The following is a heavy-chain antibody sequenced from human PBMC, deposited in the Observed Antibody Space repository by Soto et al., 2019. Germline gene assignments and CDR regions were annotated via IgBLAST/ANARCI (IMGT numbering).Heavy chain of an antibody. Sequence: EVQLVESGGDLVKPGGCLRLSCAASGITFTNAWMSWVRQAPGKGLEWVSAISGSGGSTYYADSVKGRFTISRDNSKNTLYLQMNSLRAEDTAVYYCAARFDYWGQGTLVTVSS. CDR1: GITFTNAW. CDR2: ISGSGGST. V-gene: IGHV3-23*04. CDR3: AARFDY. J-gene: IGHJ4*02.